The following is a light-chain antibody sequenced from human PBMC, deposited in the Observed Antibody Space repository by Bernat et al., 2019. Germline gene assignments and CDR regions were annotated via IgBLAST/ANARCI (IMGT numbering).Light chain of an antibody. V-gene: IGKV1-39*01. J-gene: IGKJ3*01. CDR3: LHGYNTPL. CDR1: QSIPSY. CDR2: GAS. Sequence: DIQMTQSPSSLSASVGDRVTLTCRTSQSIPSYLNWYQQKPGKAPKLLSYGASFLQSGVPSRFSGSGSGTDFTLTISSLQPEDFATYCGLHGYNTPLFGPGTKVDIK.